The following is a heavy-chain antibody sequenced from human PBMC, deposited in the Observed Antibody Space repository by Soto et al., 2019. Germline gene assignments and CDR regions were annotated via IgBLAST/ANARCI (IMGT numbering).Heavy chain of an antibody. CDR3: VKDEIRKFDY. CDR2: ISEDGREI. V-gene: IGHV3-7*01. Sequence: VGSLRLSCVSSVFTFRSYWTNWVRQAPGKGPEWVASISEDGREIHYVDSVKGRFTISRDNAKNSLFLQMNSLRAEDTALYYCVKDEIRKFDYWGQGALLTGSS. CDR1: VFTFRSYW. J-gene: IGHJ4*02. D-gene: IGHD3-16*01.